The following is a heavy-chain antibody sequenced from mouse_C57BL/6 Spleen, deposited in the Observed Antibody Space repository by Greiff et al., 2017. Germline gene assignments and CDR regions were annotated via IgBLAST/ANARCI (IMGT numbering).Heavy chain of an antibody. J-gene: IGHJ3*01. CDR1: GYAFSSYW. CDR2: IYPGDGDT. CDR3: ARGTYDGYYVWFAY. V-gene: IGHV1-80*01. D-gene: IGHD2-3*01. Sequence: VQLQQSGAELVKPGASVKISCKASGYAFSSYWMNWVKQRPGKGLEWIGQIYPGDGDTNYNGKFKGKATLTADKSSSTAYMQLSSLTSEDSAVYFCARGTYDGYYVWFAYWGQGTLVTVSA.